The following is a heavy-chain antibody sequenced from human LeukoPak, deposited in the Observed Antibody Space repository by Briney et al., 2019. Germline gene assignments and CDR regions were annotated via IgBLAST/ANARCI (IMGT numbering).Heavy chain of an antibody. Sequence: PGGSLRLSCAASGFTFSSYWMHWVRQAPGKGQVWVSRTNSDGSSTSYADSVKGRFTISRDNAKNTLYLQMNSLRAEDTAVYYCAREGMRYSYGDWGQGTLVTVSS. CDR3: AREGMRYSYGD. V-gene: IGHV3-74*01. D-gene: IGHD5-18*01. CDR1: GFTFSSYW. J-gene: IGHJ4*02. CDR2: TNSDGSST.